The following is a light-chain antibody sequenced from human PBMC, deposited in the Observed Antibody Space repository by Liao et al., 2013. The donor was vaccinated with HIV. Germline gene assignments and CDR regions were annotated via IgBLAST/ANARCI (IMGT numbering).Light chain of an antibody. CDR2: HDS. Sequence: SYELTQPPSVSVAPGKTARITCGGNNIGSKSVHWYQQKPGQAPLLVIYHDSYRPSGIPERFSGSSSGTTVTLTISGVQAEDEADYYCQSVDSSGTVVFGGGTKLTVL. CDR3: QSVDSSGTVV. CDR1: NIGSKS. J-gene: IGLJ2*01. V-gene: IGLV3-21*01.